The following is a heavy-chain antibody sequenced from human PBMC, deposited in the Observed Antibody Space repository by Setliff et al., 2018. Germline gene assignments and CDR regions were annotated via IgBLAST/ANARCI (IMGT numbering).Heavy chain of an antibody. V-gene: IGHV4-39*07. D-gene: IGHD6-6*01. CDR3: ARGKIAARPGFDY. Sequence: SETLSLTCTVSGGSISSRNYYWGWIRQPPGKGLEWIGSIYYSGNSNYNPSLKSRVTISVDTSKNQFSLKLSSVTAADTAVYYCARGKIAARPGFDYWGQGTPVTVSS. CDR1: GGSISSRNYY. CDR2: IYYSGNS. J-gene: IGHJ4*02.